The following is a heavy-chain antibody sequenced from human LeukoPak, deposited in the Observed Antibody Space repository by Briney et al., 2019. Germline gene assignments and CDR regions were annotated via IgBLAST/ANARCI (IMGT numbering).Heavy chain of an antibody. CDR3: VRGALASCGGGRCHGIFDN. CDR2: IWYDGSNK. Sequence: GGSLRLSCAASGFTFSSYEMNWVRQAPGKGLEWVAIIWYDGSNKYYADSVKGRFTISRDNSQNTLYLQMNSLRADDTAVYYCVRGALASCGGGRCHGIFDNWGQGILVTVSS. CDR1: GFTFSSYE. J-gene: IGHJ4*02. D-gene: IGHD2-21*01. V-gene: IGHV3-33*08.